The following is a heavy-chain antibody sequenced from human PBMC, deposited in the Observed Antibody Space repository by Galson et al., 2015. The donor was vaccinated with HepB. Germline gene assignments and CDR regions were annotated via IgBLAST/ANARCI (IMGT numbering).Heavy chain of an antibody. J-gene: IGHJ4*02. CDR3: AKGLTVVLRDSVSN. CDR2: ISWDSRGI. D-gene: IGHD5/OR15-5a*01. V-gene: IGHV3-9*01. CDR1: GFTFDDFA. Sequence: SLRLSCAASGFTFDDFAMHWVRQAPGKGLEWVSGISWDSRGIGYADSVKGRFTISRDNAKDSLYLQMNSLRPEDTALYYCAKGLTVVLRDSVSNWGQGTLVTVSS.